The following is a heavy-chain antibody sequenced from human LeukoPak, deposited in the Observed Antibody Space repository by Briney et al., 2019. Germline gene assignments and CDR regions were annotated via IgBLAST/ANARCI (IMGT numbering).Heavy chain of an antibody. CDR1: GYTFTGYY. V-gene: IGHV1-2*02. Sequence: ASVKISCKASGYTFTGYYMHWVRQAPGQGLEWMGWINPDSGGTNFAQKFQGRVTMTRDTSISTAYMELSRLRSDDTAVYYCGRDFRDSLDYWGQGTLVTVSS. J-gene: IGHJ4*02. CDR2: INPDSGGT. CDR3: GRDFRDSLDY.